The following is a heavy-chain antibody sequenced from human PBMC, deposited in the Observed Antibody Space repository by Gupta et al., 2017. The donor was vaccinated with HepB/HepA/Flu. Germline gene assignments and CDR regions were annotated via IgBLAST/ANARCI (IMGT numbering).Heavy chain of an antibody. J-gene: IGHJ4*02. V-gene: IGHV3-72*01. CDR1: GFAFSEHY. Sequence: EVHLVESGGGLVQPGGSLRLSCVASGFAFSEHYMDWVRQTPGKGLEWICRIRDKSKGHTTEYAASVRGRFTISRDDSKDSVYLQMNNLKTEDTAVYDCTRMVDDWGQGTLVTVSS. CDR3: TRMVDD. CDR2: IRDKSKGHTT. D-gene: IGHD2-8*01.